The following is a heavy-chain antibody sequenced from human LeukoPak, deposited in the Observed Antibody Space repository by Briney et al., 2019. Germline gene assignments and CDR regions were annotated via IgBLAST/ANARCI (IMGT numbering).Heavy chain of an antibody. J-gene: IGHJ4*02. CDR2: INHSGYT. CDR3: TRAVAGHPD. D-gene: IGHD6-19*01. CDR1: GVPFSNYY. Sequence: SETLSLTCAVSGVPFSNYYWSWVRQSPRQGLEWIGEINHSGYTNYNPSLKSRVTMSIDTSKNQFSLILTSVTAADAGVYYCTRAVAGHPDWGQGTLVTLSS. V-gene: IGHV4-34*01.